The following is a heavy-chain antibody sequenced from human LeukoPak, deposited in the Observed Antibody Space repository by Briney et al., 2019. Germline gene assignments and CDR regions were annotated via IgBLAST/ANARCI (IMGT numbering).Heavy chain of an antibody. CDR1: GYTFTSYD. CDR2: LNPNSGNT. CDR3: ARCGYGNYYYYYMDV. D-gene: IGHD3-22*01. J-gene: IGHJ6*03. Sequence: ASVKVSCKASGYTFTSYDINWVRQATGQGLEWMGWLNPNSGNTGYPQKFQGRVTMTRNTSISTAYIELSSLRSAYTAVYYCARCGYGNYYYYYMDVWGKRTTVTVSS. V-gene: IGHV1-8*01.